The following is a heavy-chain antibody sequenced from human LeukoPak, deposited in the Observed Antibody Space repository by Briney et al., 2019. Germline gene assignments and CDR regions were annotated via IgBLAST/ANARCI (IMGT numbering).Heavy chain of an antibody. Sequence: PSETLSLTCGVSGYSISSGYYGGWIRQTPGKGLEWIGSIFHSGSTYYTPSLNGPATISAATTKNQICLKLNSVTAADTAVYYCARHRRLPAEDFDCWGQGSLGTVPS. CDR2: IFHSGST. V-gene: IGHV4-38-2*01. CDR1: GYSISSGYY. CDR3: ARHRRLPAEDFDC. J-gene: IGHJ4*02.